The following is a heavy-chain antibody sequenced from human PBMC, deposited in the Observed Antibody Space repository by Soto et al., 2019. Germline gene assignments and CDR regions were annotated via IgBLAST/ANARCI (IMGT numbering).Heavy chain of an antibody. J-gene: IGHJ1*01. CDR2: ISSSSGTI. CDR3: ARDPDYYDSSGYYPEYFQH. D-gene: IGHD3-22*01. CDR1: GFTFSSYS. Sequence: PGGSLRLSCAASGFTFSSYSMNWVRQAPGKGLEWVSYISSSSGTIYYADSVKGRFTISRDNAKNSLYLQMNSLRDEDTAVYYCARDPDYYDSSGYYPEYFQHWGQGTLVTVSS. V-gene: IGHV3-48*02.